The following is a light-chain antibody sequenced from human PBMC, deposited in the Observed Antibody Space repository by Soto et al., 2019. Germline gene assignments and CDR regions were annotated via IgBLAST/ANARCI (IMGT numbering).Light chain of an antibody. CDR1: QSISSY. J-gene: IGKJ2*02. V-gene: IGKV1-39*01. CDR2: AAS. Sequence: DIQMTQSPSSLSASVGVRVTITCRASQSISSYLNWYQQKPGKAPKLLIYAASSLQSGVPSRFRGSGSGTDFTLTISSLQPEDFATYYCQQSYSTPGTFGQGTKLEIK. CDR3: QQSYSTPGT.